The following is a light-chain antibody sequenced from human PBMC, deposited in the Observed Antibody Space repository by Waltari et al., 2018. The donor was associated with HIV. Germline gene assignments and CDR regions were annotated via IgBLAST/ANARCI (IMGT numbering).Light chain of an antibody. CDR3: CSYAGSSTFYV. J-gene: IGLJ1*01. CDR2: EVS. Sequence: PALPQPPPVPGSPGQSTTTSSPGTSIDVGGFNLFSCYQQHPGKAPNLMIYEVSKRPSGVSNRFSGSKSGNTASLTISGLQAEDEADYYCCSYAGSSTFYVFGTGTKVTVL. V-gene: IGLV2-23*02. CDR1: SIDVGGFNL.